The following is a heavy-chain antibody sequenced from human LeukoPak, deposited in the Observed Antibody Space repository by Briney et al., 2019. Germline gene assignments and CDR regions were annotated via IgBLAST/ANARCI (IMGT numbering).Heavy chain of an antibody. J-gene: IGHJ3*02. V-gene: IGHV1-69*06. CDR1: GYTFTSYG. CDR2: IIPIFDTA. Sequence: ASVKVSCKASGYTFTSYGFIWVRQAPGQGLEWMGGIIPIFDTANYAQKFQGRVTITADKSTNTAYMELSSLRSEDTAVYYCARVQAAHEAFDIWGQGTMVTVSS. CDR3: ARVQAAHEAFDI.